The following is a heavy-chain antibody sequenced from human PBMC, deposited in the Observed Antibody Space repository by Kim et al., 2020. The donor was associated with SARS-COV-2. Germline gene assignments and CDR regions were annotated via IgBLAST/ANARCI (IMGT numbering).Heavy chain of an antibody. Sequence: GGSLRLSCAASGFSFSSYWMSWVRQAPGKGLEWVANMKEDGGESYYVDSVKGRFTISRDNAKNSLYLHMGSLRVEDTAVYYCARDDGNRVVDYWGQGTLVTVSS. D-gene: IGHD2-15*01. J-gene: IGHJ4*02. CDR3: ARDDGNRVVDY. V-gene: IGHV3-7*01. CDR2: MKEDGGES. CDR1: GFSFSSYW.